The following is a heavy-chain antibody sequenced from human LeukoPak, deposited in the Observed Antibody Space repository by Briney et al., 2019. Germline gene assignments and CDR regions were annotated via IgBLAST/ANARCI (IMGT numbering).Heavy chain of an antibody. V-gene: IGHV3-21*01. J-gene: IGHJ4*02. CDR3: ARYSSSSGPDY. CDR2: ISSSSSYI. CDR1: GFTFSSYS. D-gene: IGHD6-6*01. Sequence: GGSLRLSCAASGFTFSSYSMNWVRQAPGKGLEWVSSISSSSSYIYYADSVKGRFTISRDNAKNSLYLQMNSLRAEDTAVYYCARYSSSSGPDYWGQGPLVTVSS.